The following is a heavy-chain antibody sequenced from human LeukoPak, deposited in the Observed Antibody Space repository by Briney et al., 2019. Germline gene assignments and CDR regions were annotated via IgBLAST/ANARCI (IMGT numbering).Heavy chain of an antibody. J-gene: IGHJ6*03. CDR3: AREKRTGAYYYYYYVDV. D-gene: IGHD3/OR15-3a*01. V-gene: IGHV7-4-1*02. CDR2: INTNTGNP. Sequence: ASVKVSCKASGYTFTSYAMNWVRQAPGQGLEWMGWINTNTGNPTYAQGFTGRFVFSLDTSVSTAYLQISSLKAEDTAVYYCAREKRTGAYYYYYYVDVWGKGTTVTVSS. CDR1: GYTFTSYA.